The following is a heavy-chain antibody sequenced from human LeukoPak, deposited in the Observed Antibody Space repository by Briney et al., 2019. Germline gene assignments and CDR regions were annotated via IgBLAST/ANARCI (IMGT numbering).Heavy chain of an antibody. J-gene: IGHJ6*03. CDR3: ARVSSSVYYYYYMDV. D-gene: IGHD6-6*01. CDR1: GGSITSYY. Sequence: SETLSLTCTVSGGSITSYYWSWIRQSAGKGLEWIGRIYITGSTTYNPSLKSRVTISVDTSKNQFSLKLSSVTAADTAVYYCARVSSSVYYYYYMDVWGKGTTVTISS. V-gene: IGHV4-4*07. CDR2: IYITGST.